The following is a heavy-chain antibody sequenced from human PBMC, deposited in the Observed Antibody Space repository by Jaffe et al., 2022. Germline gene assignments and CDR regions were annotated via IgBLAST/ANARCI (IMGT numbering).Heavy chain of an antibody. CDR2: ITTDSSYI. V-gene: IGHV3-21*01. CDR3: ARGLGGDYFDY. Sequence: EVQLVESGGGLVKPRESLRLSCATSGFMFSTYTMNWVRQAPGKGLEWVSSITTDSSYIYYADSVKGRFTISRDDAKNSLYLQINSLRAEDTAVYYCARGLGGDYFDYWGQGTLVTVSS. J-gene: IGHJ4*02. CDR1: GFMFSTYT. D-gene: IGHD3-16*01.